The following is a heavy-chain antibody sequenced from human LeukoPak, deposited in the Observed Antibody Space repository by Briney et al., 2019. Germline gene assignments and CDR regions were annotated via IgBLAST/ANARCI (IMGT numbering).Heavy chain of an antibody. D-gene: IGHD3-22*01. CDR1: GFTVRNMY. CDR2: IYGGGST. J-gene: IGHJ4*02. Sequence: PGGSLRLSCAVSGFTVRNMYMTWVRQAPGKGLEWVSIIYGGGSTDYADSVKGRFTISRDNSKNTVYLDMNSLTAEDTAVYYRAAGTSGYYFLVYWGQGTLVTVSS. CDR3: AAGTSGYYFLVY. V-gene: IGHV3-66*01.